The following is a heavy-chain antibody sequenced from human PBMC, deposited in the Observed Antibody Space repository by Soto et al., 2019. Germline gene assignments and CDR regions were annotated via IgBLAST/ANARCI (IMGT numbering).Heavy chain of an antibody. CDR2: FSYSGST. Sequence: SETLSLTCTVSGGSVSSDYWSWIRQPPGKGLEWIGYFSYSGSTNYNPSLKSRVTTSVDTAKNQFSLNLSSVTAADTAVYYCVRRVLVAGATVFDYWGQGTLVTVSS. D-gene: IGHD2-15*01. J-gene: IGHJ4*02. CDR1: GGSVSSDY. CDR3: VRRVLVAGATVFDY. V-gene: IGHV4-59*02.